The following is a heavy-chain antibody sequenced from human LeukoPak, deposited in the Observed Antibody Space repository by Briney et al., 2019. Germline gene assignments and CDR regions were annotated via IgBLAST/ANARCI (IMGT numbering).Heavy chain of an antibody. CDR3: GPREDSTTNAYDY. J-gene: IGHJ4*02. CDR2: ISYDGSNK. CDR1: GFTFSSYG. D-gene: IGHD2/OR15-2a*01. Sequence: PGGSLRLSCAASGFTFSSYGMHWVRQAPGKGLEWVAVISYDGSNKYYADSVKGRFTISRDNSKNTLYLQMNSLTAEDTAVYYCGPREDSTTNAYDYWGQGTLVTVSS. V-gene: IGHV3-30*03.